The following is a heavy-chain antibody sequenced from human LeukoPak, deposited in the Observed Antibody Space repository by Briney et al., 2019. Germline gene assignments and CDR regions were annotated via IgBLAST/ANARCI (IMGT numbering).Heavy chain of an antibody. D-gene: IGHD6-6*01. Sequence: GGSLRLSCAASGVTFSSYAMSWVRQAPGKGVEWVSAISGSGVTTYYADSVKGRFPISRHNSKHTLYLQMNSLRAEDTAVYYCAKGRKQLVPDYYYYMDVWGKGTTVTVSS. J-gene: IGHJ6*03. V-gene: IGHV3-23*01. CDR3: AKGRKQLVPDYYYYMDV. CDR1: GVTFSSYA. CDR2: ISGSGVTT.